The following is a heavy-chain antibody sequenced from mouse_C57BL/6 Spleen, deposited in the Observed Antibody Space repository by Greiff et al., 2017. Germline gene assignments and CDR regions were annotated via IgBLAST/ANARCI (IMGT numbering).Heavy chain of an antibody. Sequence: EVKLMESGPGLVKPSQSLSLTCSVTGYSITSGYYWNWIRQFPGNKLEWMGYISYDGSNNYNPTLKNRISITRDTSKNQFFLKLNSVTTEDTATYYCAIYSNYLYAMDYWGQGTSVTVSS. CDR3: AIYSNYLYAMDY. J-gene: IGHJ4*01. V-gene: IGHV3-6*01. D-gene: IGHD2-5*01. CDR1: GYSITSGYY. CDR2: ISYDGSN.